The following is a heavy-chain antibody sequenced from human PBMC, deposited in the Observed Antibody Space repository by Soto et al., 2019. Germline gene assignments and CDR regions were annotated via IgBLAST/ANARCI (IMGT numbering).Heavy chain of an antibody. Sequence: EVQLLESGGGLVQPGGSLRLSCAASGFTFNNYAMTWVRQAPGKGLEWGSAISGDGDTTSYADSVKGRFTVSRDGSKNTLYLQMSSLRAEDTALYYCAKGRGGSGSLTPRVDFWGQGTLVTVSS. D-gene: IGHD3-10*01. CDR1: GFTFNNYA. CDR3: AKGRGGSGSLTPRVDF. J-gene: IGHJ4*02. V-gene: IGHV3-23*01. CDR2: ISGDGDTT.